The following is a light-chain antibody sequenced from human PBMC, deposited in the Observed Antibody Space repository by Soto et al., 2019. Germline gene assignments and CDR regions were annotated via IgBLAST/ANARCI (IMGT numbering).Light chain of an antibody. CDR1: SSDVGGYKY. V-gene: IGLV2-8*01. CDR2: EVS. J-gene: IGLJ1*01. Sequence: QSALTQPPSASGSPGQSVTISCTGTSSDVGGYKYVSWFQQHPGKAPKLMICEVSKRPSGVPDRFSGSRSGNTASLTVYGLQAEDEADYYCCSYAGSNNYVFGTGTKLNVL. CDR3: CSYAGSNNYV.